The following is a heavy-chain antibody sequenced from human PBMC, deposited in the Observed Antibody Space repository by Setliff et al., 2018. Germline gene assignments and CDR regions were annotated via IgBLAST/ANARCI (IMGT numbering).Heavy chain of an antibody. Sequence: KSSETLSLTCTVSDDSISSRRYYWGWFRQPAGKELEWIGQIYTSWSTNYNPSLKSRVTISLDTSKNQFSLSLTSVTAADTAAYYCARMSGFQYIDVWGKGTTVTVSS. J-gene: IGHJ6*03. CDR1: DDSISSRRYY. V-gene: IGHV4-61*09. CDR3: ARMSGFQYIDV. CDR2: IYTSWST. D-gene: IGHD3-3*01.